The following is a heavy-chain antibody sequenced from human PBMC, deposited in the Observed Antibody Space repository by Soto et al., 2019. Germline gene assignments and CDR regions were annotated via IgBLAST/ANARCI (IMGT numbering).Heavy chain of an antibody. J-gene: IGHJ4*02. V-gene: IGHV1-3*01. Sequence: QVPLVQSGAEVKKPGASVKVSCKASGYTFTSYAMHWVRQAPGQRLEWMGWINAGNGNTKYSQKFQGRVTITRDTSASTAYMELSSLRSEDTAVYYCARDPSSWYNWNFYFDYWGQGTLVTVSS. CDR1: GYTFTSYA. CDR2: INAGNGNT. CDR3: ARDPSSWYNWNFYFDY. D-gene: IGHD1-1*01.